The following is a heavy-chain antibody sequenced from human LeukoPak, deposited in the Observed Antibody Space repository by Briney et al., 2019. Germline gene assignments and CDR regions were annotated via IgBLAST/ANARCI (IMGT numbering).Heavy chain of an antibody. CDR3: AKDRGSSWTFGDY. V-gene: IGHV3-7*01. J-gene: IGHJ4*02. CDR2: IKQDGSEK. CDR1: GFTFSRYW. D-gene: IGHD6-13*01. Sequence: GGSLRLSCAASGFTFSRYWMSWVRQAPGKGLEWVANIKQDGSEKYYVDSVRGRFTISRDNAKNSLYLQMNSLRVEDTAVYYCAKDRGSSWTFGDYWGQGTLVTVSS.